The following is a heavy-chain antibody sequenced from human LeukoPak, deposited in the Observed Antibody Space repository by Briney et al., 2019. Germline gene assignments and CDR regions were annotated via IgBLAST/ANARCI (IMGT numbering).Heavy chain of an antibody. CDR2: ISYDGSNK. J-gene: IGHJ3*02. V-gene: IGHV3-30-3*01. CDR3: ASTIFGVAIKGQNAFDI. Sequence: GGSLRLSCAASGFTFSSYAMHWVRQAPGKGLEWVAVISYDGSNKYYADSVKGRFTISRDNSKNTLYLQMNSLRAEDTAVYYCASTIFGVAIKGQNAFDIWGQGTMVTVSS. D-gene: IGHD3-3*01. CDR1: GFTFSSYA.